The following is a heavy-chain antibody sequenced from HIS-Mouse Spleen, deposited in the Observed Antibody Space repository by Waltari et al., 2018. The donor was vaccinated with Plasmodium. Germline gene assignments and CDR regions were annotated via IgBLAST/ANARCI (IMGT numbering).Heavy chain of an antibody. CDR2: INHSGST. Sequence: QVQLQQWGAGLLKPSETLSLTCAVYGGSFSGYYWSWIRQPPGKGLEWIGEINHSGSTNYDPSLKSRVTRSVDTSKNQCSLKLRSVTAADTAVYYWARGPGYSSGWYYFDYWGQGTLVTVSS. CDR3: ARGPGYSSGWYYFDY. V-gene: IGHV4-34*01. J-gene: IGHJ4*02. CDR1: GGSFSGYY. D-gene: IGHD6-19*01.